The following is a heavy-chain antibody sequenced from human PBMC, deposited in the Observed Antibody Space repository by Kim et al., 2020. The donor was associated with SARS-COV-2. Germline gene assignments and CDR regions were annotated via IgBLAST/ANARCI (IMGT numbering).Heavy chain of an antibody. D-gene: IGHD3-22*01. CDR3: ARDRDSREIDY. CDR2: IYHSGST. J-gene: IGHJ4*02. CDR1: NYSISTNYY. V-gene: IGHV4-38-2*02. Sequence: SETLSLTCTVSNYSISTNYYWGWIRQPLPGKGLEWIGNIYHSGSTFYNPSLKSRVTLSVDTSKNQFSLKLTSVTAADTAVYYCARDRDSREIDYWGQGILVTVSS.